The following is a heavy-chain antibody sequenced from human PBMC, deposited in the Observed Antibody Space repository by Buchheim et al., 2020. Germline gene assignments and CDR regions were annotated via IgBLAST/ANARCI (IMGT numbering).Heavy chain of an antibody. Sequence: QLQESGPGLVKPSETLSLACSVSGGSISDTTYYWGWVRQPPGKGLDWIGSIYSSGYPYYSPSLKSRVAISIDTSRHPFSLKLTSVTAADTALYYCAVGYYSRGDFWGQG. CDR2: IYSSGYP. J-gene: IGHJ4*02. D-gene: IGHD3-22*01. CDR1: GGSISDTTYY. V-gene: IGHV4-39*01. CDR3: AVGYYSRGDF.